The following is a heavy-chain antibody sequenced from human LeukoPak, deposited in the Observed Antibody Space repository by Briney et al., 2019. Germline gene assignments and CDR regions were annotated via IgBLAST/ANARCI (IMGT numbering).Heavy chain of an antibody. CDR1: GFTFSGYG. V-gene: IGHV3-23*01. Sequence: GGSLRLSCAGSGFTFSGYGMSWVRQAPGKGLEWVSCIRGSGTSTYYADSVKGRFTISRDNSKNTLYLQMNSLRAEDTAVYYCAKVTYGSGTYGAFDYWGQGTLVTVSS. J-gene: IGHJ4*02. CDR2: IRGSGTST. D-gene: IGHD3-10*01. CDR3: AKVTYGSGTYGAFDY.